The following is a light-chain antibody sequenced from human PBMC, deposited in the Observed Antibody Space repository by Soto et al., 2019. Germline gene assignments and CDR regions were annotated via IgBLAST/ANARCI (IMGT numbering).Light chain of an antibody. CDR1: RSISTY. CDR3: QQYNSYS. V-gene: IGKV1-39*01. Sequence: DIQMTQSPSSLSASVGDRVTITCRASRSISTYLIWYQQKPGKAPKLLIYATSSLQSGVPSRFSGSGSGTDFTLTISSLQPEAFATYYCQQYNSYSFGQGTKVDIK. CDR2: ATS. J-gene: IGKJ1*01.